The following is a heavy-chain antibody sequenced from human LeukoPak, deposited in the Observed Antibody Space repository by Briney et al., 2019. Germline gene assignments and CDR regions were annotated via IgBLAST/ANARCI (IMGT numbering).Heavy chain of an antibody. CDR2: IYTSGST. Sequence: SETLSLTCTVSGGSISSYYWSWIRQPAGKGLEWIGRIYTSGSTNYNPSLKSRVTMSVDTSKNQFSLKLSSVTAADTAVYYCARSFSTYYYGSGGDGNYYYYMDVWGKGTTVTISS. CDR1: GGSISSYY. J-gene: IGHJ6*03. V-gene: IGHV4-4*07. CDR3: ARSFSTYYYGSGGDGNYYYYMDV. D-gene: IGHD3-10*01.